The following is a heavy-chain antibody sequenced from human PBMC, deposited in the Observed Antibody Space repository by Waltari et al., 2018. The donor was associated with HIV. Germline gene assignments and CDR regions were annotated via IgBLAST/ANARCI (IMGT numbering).Heavy chain of an antibody. D-gene: IGHD2-8*02. CDR3: ARGPYVFDTGGVALVRGDYSFYYGLDV. CDR1: TSSYSAGR. V-gene: IGHV4-34*01. Sequence: AALCKPTHSLPLTCAVYTSSYSAGRCPLTHHSLGEGCGWIGEICPITGTDYNPSLKSRVTISEYTSKNQFSLKMTSVTAADTALYFCARGPYVFDTGGVALVRGDYSFYYGLDVWGQGTTVTVSS. J-gene: IGHJ6*02. CDR2: ICPITGT.